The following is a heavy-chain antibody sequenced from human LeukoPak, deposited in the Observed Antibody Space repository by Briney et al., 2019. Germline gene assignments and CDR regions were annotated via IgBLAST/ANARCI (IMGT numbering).Heavy chain of an antibody. J-gene: IGHJ4*02. V-gene: IGHV3-48*03. D-gene: IGHD2-15*01. CDR3: VTSSWDI. Sequence: PGGSLRLSCAASGFAFSGYEMNWVRQAPGKGLEWISYIHTGRRPMQYKDSVKGRFTISRDNARNSLFLQMNSLRAEDTAVYYCVTSSWDIWGQGTLVIVSS. CDR2: IHTGRRPM. CDR1: GFAFSGYE.